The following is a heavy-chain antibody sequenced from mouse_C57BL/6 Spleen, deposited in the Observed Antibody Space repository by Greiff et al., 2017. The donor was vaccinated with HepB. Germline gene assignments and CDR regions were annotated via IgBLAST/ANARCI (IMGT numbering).Heavy chain of an antibody. Sequence: DVKLVESEGGLVQPGSSMKLSCTASGFTFSDYYMAWVRQVPEKGLEWVANINYDGSSTYYLDSLKSRFIISRDNAKNILYLQMSSLKSEDTATYYCASGSSYAWFAYWGQGTLVTVSA. CDR2: INYDGSST. D-gene: IGHD1-1*01. J-gene: IGHJ3*01. V-gene: IGHV5-16*01. CDR3: ASGSSYAWFAY. CDR1: GFTFSDYY.